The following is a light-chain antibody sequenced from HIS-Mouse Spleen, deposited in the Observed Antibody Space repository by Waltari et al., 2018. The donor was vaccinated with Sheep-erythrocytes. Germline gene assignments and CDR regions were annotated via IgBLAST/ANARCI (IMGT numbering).Light chain of an antibody. V-gene: IGLV2-23*01. CDR3: CSYAGSSTWV. J-gene: IGLJ3*02. Sequence: QSALTQPASVSGSPGQSITISWYQQHPGKAPKLMVYGGSKRPSGVSNRFSGPKSGNTASLTISGLQAEDEADYYCCSYAGSSTWVFGGGTKLTVL. CDR2: GGS.